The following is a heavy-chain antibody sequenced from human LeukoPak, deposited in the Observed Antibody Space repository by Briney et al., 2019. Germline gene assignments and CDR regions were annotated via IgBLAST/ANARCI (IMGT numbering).Heavy chain of an antibody. V-gene: IGHV3-7*03. D-gene: IGHD6-13*01. CDR1: GFTFSSYW. J-gene: IGHJ4*02. CDR2: IKQDGSEK. Sequence: GGSLRLSCAASGFTFSSYWMSWVRQAPGKGLEWVANIKQDGSEKYYVDSVKGRFTISRDNAKNSLYLQMNSLRAEDTALYYCAKDILTAAAGTFFDYWGQGTLVTVSS. CDR3: AKDILTAAAGTFFDY.